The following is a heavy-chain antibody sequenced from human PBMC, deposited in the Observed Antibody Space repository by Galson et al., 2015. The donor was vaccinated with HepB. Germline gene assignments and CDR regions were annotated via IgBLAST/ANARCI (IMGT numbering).Heavy chain of an antibody. CDR1: GGSISSGSYY. Sequence: TLSLTCAVSGGSISSGSYYWSWIRQPAGKGLEWIGRIYTRGSTNYNPSLKSRVTMSLDTSKNQFSLRLSSVTAADTAVYYGARSTFRSGVLYYYYYMDVWGKGTTVTVSS. CDR3: ARSTFRSGVLYYYYYMDV. J-gene: IGHJ6*03. D-gene: IGHD6-6*01. V-gene: IGHV4-61*02. CDR2: IYTRGST.